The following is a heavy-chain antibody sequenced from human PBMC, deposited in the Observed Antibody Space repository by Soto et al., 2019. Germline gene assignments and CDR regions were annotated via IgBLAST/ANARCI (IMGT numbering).Heavy chain of an antibody. CDR3: ARGRDCGGDCYYFDY. CDR1: GGSFSGYY. J-gene: IGHJ4*02. V-gene: IGHV4-34*01. D-gene: IGHD2-21*02. CDR2: INHSGST. Sequence: SETLSLTCAVYGGSFSGYYWSWIRQPPGKGLEWIGEINHSGSTNYNPSLKSRVTISVDTSKNQFSLKLSSVTAADTAVYYCARGRDCGGDCYYFDYWGQGTLVTVSS.